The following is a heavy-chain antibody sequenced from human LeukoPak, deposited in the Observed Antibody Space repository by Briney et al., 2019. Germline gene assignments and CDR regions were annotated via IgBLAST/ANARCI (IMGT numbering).Heavy chain of an antibody. V-gene: IGHV3-21*01. Sequence: GGSLRLSCAASGCTFSSYSMNWVRQAPGKGLEWVSSISSSSSYIYYADSVKGRFTISRDNAKNSLYLQMNSLRAEDTAVYYCARDLGDSSVADYWGQGTLVTVSS. CDR2: ISSSSSYI. CDR3: ARDLGDSSVADY. CDR1: GCTFSSYS. D-gene: IGHD3-22*01. J-gene: IGHJ4*02.